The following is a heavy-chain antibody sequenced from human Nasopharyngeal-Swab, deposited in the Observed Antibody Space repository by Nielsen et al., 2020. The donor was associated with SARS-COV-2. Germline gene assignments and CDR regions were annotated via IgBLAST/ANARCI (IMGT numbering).Heavy chain of an antibody. CDR3: ARDGRSSWYFDL. Sequence: SETLSLTCTVSGGSISSYYWSWIRQPPGKGLEWIGYIYYSGNTNYNPSLKSRVTISVDTSKNKFSLKLSSVTAADTAIYYCARDGRSSWYFDLWGRGTLVTVSS. V-gene: IGHV4-59*01. CDR2: IYYSGNT. J-gene: IGHJ2*01. CDR1: GGSISSYY.